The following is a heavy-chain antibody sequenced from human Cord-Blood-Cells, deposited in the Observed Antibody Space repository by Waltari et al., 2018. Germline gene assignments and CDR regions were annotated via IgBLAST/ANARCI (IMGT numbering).Heavy chain of an antibody. D-gene: IGHD3-10*01. Sequence: EVQLVESGGGLVKPGGSLRLSCAASGFTFSSYSMNWVRQAPGKGLEWVSSISSSSSYIYYADSVKGRFTISRDNAKNSLYLQMNSLRAEDTAVYYCARVATMVQEDAFDIWGQGTMVTVFS. V-gene: IGHV3-21*01. CDR1: GFTFSSYS. CDR3: ARVATMVQEDAFDI. CDR2: ISSSSSYI. J-gene: IGHJ3*02.